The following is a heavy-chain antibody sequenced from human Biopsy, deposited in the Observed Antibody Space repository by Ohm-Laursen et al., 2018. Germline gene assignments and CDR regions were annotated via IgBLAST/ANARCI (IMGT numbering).Heavy chain of an antibody. CDR2: NIPILGTG. D-gene: IGHD3-9*01. V-gene: IGHV1-69*06. J-gene: IGHJ1*01. CDR3: ATKLTGYFHH. Sequence: SVKVSCKAPGGTFSNYGVNWVRQAPGQALEWLGGNIPILGTGNYAQKFQDRVTVAADTSTSTATMELRSLRSDDTAVYYCATKLTGYFHHWGQGTLVIVSS. CDR1: GGTFSNYG.